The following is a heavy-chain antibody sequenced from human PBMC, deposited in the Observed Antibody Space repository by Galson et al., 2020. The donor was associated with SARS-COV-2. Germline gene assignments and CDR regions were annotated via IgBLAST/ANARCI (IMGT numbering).Heavy chain of an antibody. Sequence: SVKVSCKASGGTFSSYAISWVRQAPGQGLEWMGGIIPIFGTANYAQKFQGRVTITADESTSTAYMELSSLRSEDTAVYYCARDPTVTTHLGDYLYYYYGMDVWGQGTTVTVSS. CDR1: GGTFSSYA. D-gene: IGHD4-4*01. CDR3: ARDPTVTTHLGDYLYYYYGMDV. V-gene: IGHV1-69*13. CDR2: IIPIFGTA. J-gene: IGHJ6*02.